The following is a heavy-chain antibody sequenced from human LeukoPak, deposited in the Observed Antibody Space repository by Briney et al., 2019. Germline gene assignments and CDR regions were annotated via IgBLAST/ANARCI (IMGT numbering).Heavy chain of an antibody. J-gene: IGHJ6*03. CDR1: GYTFTDYY. V-gene: IGHV1-2*02. CDR2: INPNSGGT. D-gene: IGHD3-10*01. CDR3: ARVLMVRGVRYYYYYMDV. Sequence: ASVKVSCKASGYTFTDYYMHWVRQAPGQGLDWMGWINPNSGGTNYAQKFHGRVTMTSDTSISTAYMDLIRLRSDDTAVYYCARVLMVRGVRYYYYYMDVWGKGTTVTVSS.